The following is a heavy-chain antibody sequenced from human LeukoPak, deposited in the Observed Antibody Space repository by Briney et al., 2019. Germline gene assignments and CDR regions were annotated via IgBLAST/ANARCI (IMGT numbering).Heavy chain of an antibody. J-gene: IGHJ3*02. Sequence: RTSETLSLTCAVYGGSFSGYYWSWIRQPPGKGLEWIGEINHSGSTNYNPSLKSRVTISVDTSKNQFSLKLSSVTAADTAVYYCATKHDYGDLDAFDIWGQGTMVTVSS. CDR2: INHSGST. CDR1: GGSFSGYY. V-gene: IGHV4-34*01. CDR3: ATKHDYGDLDAFDI. D-gene: IGHD4-17*01.